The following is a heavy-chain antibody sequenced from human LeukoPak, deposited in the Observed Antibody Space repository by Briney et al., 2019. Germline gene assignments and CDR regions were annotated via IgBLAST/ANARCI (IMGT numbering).Heavy chain of an antibody. Sequence: ASVKVSCKASGYTFTGYYMHWVRQAPGQGLEWMGWINPNSGSTNYAQKFQGRVTMTRDTSISTAYMELSRLRSDDTAVYYCARETPYSSKDYWGQGTLVTVSS. CDR2: INPNSGST. V-gene: IGHV1-2*02. J-gene: IGHJ4*02. D-gene: IGHD6-13*01. CDR1: GYTFTGYY. CDR3: ARETPYSSKDY.